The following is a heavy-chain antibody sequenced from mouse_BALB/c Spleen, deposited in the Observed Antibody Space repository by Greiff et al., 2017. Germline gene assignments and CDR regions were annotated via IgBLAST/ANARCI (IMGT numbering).Heavy chain of an antibody. CDR1: GFTFSNYW. D-gene: IGHD1-2*01. CDR2: IRLKSNNYAT. J-gene: IGHJ2*01. CDR3: TRGGLRPFDY. Sequence: EVKLMESGGGLVQPGGSMKLSCVASGFTFSNYWMNWVRQSPEKGLEWVAEIRLKSNNYATHYAESVKGRFTISRDDSKSSVYLQMNNLRAEDTGIYYCTRGGLRPFDYWGQGTTLTVSS. V-gene: IGHV6-6*02.